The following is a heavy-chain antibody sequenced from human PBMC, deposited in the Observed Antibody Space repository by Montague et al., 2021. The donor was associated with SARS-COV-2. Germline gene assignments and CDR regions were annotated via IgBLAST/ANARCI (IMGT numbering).Heavy chain of an antibody. J-gene: IGHJ6*03. CDR3: ARDLKPPGDILTGYLPYYYYMDV. CDR2: TYYRSKWYN. CDR1: GDSVSSNSAA. V-gene: IGHV6-1*01. Sequence: CAISGDSVSSNSAAWSWIRQSPSRGLEWPGRTYYRSKWYNDYAVSVKSRITINPDTSKNQFSLQLNSVTPEDTTVYYCARDLKPPGDILTGYLPYYYYMDVWGKGTTVTVSS. D-gene: IGHD3-9*01.